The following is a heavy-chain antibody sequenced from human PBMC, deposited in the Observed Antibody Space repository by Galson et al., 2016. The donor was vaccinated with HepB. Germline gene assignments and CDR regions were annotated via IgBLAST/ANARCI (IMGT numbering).Heavy chain of an antibody. Sequence: SLRLSCAASGISLSLYSMNWVRQAPGKGLEWVSSISSSGQYIYYADSVRGPFTITRDNAKNSLYLQMNSLSAEDTAGYYCARDQNYYYGMDVWGQGTTVTVSS. CDR2: ISSSGQYI. CDR1: GISLSLYS. D-gene: IGHD2/OR15-2a*01. V-gene: IGHV3-21*01. CDR3: ARDQNYYYGMDV. J-gene: IGHJ6*02.